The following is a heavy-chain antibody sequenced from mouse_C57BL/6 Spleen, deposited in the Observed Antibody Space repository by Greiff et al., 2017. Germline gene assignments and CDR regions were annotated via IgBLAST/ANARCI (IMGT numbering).Heavy chain of an antibody. CDR1: GYTFTSYW. D-gene: IGHD3-2*02. Sequence: QVQLQQPGAELVKPGASVKLSCKASGYTFTSYWMQWVKQRPGQGLEWIGEIDPSDSYTNYNQKFKGKATLTVDTSSSTAYMQLSSLTSEDSAVYYCATGLRPLYAMDDWGQGTSVTVSS. J-gene: IGHJ4*01. V-gene: IGHV1-50*01. CDR2: IDPSDSYT. CDR3: ATGLRPLYAMDD.